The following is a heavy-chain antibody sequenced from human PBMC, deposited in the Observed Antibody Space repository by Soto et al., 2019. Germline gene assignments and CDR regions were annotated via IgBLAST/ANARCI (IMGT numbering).Heavy chain of an antibody. J-gene: IGHJ5*02. CDR2: IFYTGST. CDR3: ARLVVVAPVANA. V-gene: IGHV4-39*02. CDR1: GGAVNRGGYY. Sequence: SETRSLTCSGSGGAVNRGGYYWRWSRQPPGKGLVWVGGIFYTGSTYYSPSLKDRVTISVDTSKNSFSLNLTSVTAADTAVYFCARLVVVAPVANAWGQGTLVTVSS. D-gene: IGHD2-2*01.